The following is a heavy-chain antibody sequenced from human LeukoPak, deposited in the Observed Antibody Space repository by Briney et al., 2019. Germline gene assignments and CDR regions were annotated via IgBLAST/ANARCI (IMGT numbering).Heavy chain of an antibody. CDR1: GGSFSGYY. D-gene: IGHD6-19*01. V-gene: IGHV4-34*01. CDR3: ARGAVAGGFLAFDI. Sequence: SETLSLTCAVYGGSFSGYYWSWIRQPPGKGLEWIGEINHSGSTNYNPSLKSRVTISVDTSKNQFSLKLSSVTAADTAVYYCARGAVAGGFLAFDIWGQGTMVTVSS. CDR2: INHSGST. J-gene: IGHJ3*02.